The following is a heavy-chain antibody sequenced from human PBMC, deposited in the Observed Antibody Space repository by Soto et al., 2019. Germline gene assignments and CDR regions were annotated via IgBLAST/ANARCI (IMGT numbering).Heavy chain of an antibody. J-gene: IGHJ4*02. CDR1: GYTFTSYA. CDR3: ARGDQWLVNPDY. CDR2: INAGNGNT. V-gene: IGHV1-3*01. D-gene: IGHD6-19*01. Sequence: ASVKVSCKASGYTFTSYAMHWVRQAPGQRLEWMGWINAGNGNTKYSQKFQGRVTITRDTSASTAYMELSSLRSEDTAVYYCARGDQWLVNPDYWGQGTLVTVSS.